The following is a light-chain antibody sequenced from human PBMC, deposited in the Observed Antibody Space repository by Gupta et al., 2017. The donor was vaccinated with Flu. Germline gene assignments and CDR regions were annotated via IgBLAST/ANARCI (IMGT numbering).Light chain of an antibody. V-gene: IGKV3-15*01. CDR2: AAS. CDR1: LSVSSN. CDR3: QQYNSWPRT. Sequence: EVVMTQSPATLSVSQGERATLSCRASLSVSSNLAWYQQKPGQAPRLLIYAASTRATGIPARFSGSGAGAEFTLTISSLQSEDFAVYYCQQYNSWPRTFGQGTRVEIK. J-gene: IGKJ1*01.